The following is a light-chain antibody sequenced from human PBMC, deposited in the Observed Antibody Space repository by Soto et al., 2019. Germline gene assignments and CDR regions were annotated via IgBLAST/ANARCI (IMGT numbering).Light chain of an antibody. Sequence: QSVLTQPPSVSGATGQRVTISCTGTNSNIGADYGVQWYQQFPGTAPKLLIYGNNNRPSGVSDRFSGSKSATSASLAITGLQPGDEADYYCQSYDSNLVGLVFGAGTKVTVL. CDR3: QSYDSNLVGLV. CDR1: NSNIGADYG. V-gene: IGLV1-40*01. J-gene: IGLJ3*02. CDR2: GNN.